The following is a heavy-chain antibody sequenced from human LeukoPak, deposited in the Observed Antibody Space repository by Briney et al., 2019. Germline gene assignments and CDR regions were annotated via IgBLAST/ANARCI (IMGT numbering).Heavy chain of an antibody. CDR3: ARYFDPLRYFDL. V-gene: IGHV4-59*01. D-gene: IGHD2/OR15-2a*01. J-gene: IGHJ2*01. Sequence: SETLSLTCTVSGGSISSYYWSWIRQPPGKGLEWIGYIYYSGSTNYNPSLKSRVTISVDTSKNQFSLKLSSVTAADTAVYYCARYFDPLRYFDLWGRGTLVTVSS. CDR1: GGSISSYY. CDR2: IYYSGST.